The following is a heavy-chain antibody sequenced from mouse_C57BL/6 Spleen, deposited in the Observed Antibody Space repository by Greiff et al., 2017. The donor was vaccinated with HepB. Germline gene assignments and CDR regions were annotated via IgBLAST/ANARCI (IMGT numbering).Heavy chain of an antibody. CDR1: GYAFSSSW. D-gene: IGHD2-4*01. CDR3: AREGDYPGFAY. V-gene: IGHV1-82*01. Sequence: VQLQQSGPELVKPGASVKISCKASGYAFSSSWMNWVKQRPGKGLEWIGRIYPGDGDTNYNGKFKGKATLTADKSSSTAYMQLSSLTSEDSAVYFCAREGDYPGFAYWGQGTLVTVSA. CDR2: IYPGDGDT. J-gene: IGHJ3*01.